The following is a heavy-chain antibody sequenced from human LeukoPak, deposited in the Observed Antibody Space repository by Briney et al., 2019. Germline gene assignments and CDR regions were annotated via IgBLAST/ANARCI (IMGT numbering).Heavy chain of an antibody. Sequence: QPGGSLRLSCAASGFTFSSYSMNWVRQAPGKGLEWVSYISSSSSTIYYADSVKGRFTISRDNAKNSLYLQMNSLRAEDTAVYYCARDHARGRRDFWSGYHKRPFDYWGQGTLVTVSS. CDR2: ISSSSSTI. CDR3: ARDHARGRRDFWSGYHKRPFDY. V-gene: IGHV3-48*01. CDR1: GFTFSSYS. D-gene: IGHD3-3*01. J-gene: IGHJ4*02.